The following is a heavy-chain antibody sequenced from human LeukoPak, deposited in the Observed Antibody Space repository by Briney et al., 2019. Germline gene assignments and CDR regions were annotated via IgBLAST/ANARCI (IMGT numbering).Heavy chain of an antibody. CDR2: INWNGGST. D-gene: IGHD1-26*01. CDR1: GFTFSSYE. CDR3: ARVRVVWDVGDAFDI. J-gene: IGHJ3*02. Sequence: GGSLRLSCAASGFTFSSYEMNWVRQAPGKGLEWVSGINWNGGSTGYADSVKGRFTISRDDAKNSLYLQMNSLRAEDTALYYCARVRVVWDVGDAFDIWGQGTKVTVSS. V-gene: IGHV3-20*04.